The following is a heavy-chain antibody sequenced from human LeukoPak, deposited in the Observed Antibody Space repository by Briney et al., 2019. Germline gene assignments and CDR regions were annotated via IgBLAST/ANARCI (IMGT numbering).Heavy chain of an antibody. D-gene: IGHD2-2*01. CDR3: ATNIVVVPAAKSRYYYGMDV. J-gene: IGHJ6*02. Sequence: ASVKVSCKASGYTFTSYGISWVRQAPGQGLGWMGIINPSGCSTSYAQKFPGRDTMTRDTATSTVYMEPRSLRSEDTAVSYCATNIVVVPAAKSRYYYGMDVWGQGTTVTVSS. V-gene: IGHV1-46*01. CDR2: INPSGCST. CDR1: GYTFTSYG.